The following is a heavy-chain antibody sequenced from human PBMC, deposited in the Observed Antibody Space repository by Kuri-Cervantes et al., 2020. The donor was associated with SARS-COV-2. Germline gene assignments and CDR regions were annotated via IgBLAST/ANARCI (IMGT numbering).Heavy chain of an antibody. V-gene: IGHV1-2*02. CDR1: GDSFSSYS. Sequence: ASVKVSCKASGDSFSSYSFNWVRQAPGQGLEWMGWINPNSGGTNYAQKFQGRVTMTRDTPISTAYMELSRLRSDDTAVYYCARDRSLITELHDAFDIWGQGTMVTVSS. CDR3: ARDRSLITELHDAFDI. CDR2: INPNSGGT. J-gene: IGHJ3*02. D-gene: IGHD1-20*01.